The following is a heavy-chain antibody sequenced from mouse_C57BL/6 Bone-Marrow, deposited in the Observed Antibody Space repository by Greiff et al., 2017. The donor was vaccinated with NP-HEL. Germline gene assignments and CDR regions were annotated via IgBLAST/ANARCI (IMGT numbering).Heavy chain of an antibody. J-gene: IGHJ2*01. V-gene: IGHV3-6*01. CDR3: ARYYYGRRVFFDY. CDR2: ISYDGSN. CDR1: GYSITSGYY. D-gene: IGHD1-1*01. Sequence: VQLQQSGPGLVKPSQSLSLPCSVTGYSITSGYYWNWIRQFPGNKLEWMGYISYDGSNNYNPSLKNRISITRDTSKNQFFLKLNSVTTEDTATYYCARYYYGRRVFFDYWGQGTTLTVSS.